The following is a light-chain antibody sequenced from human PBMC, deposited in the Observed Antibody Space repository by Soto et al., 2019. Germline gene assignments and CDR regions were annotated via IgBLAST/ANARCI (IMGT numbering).Light chain of an antibody. Sequence: QSVLTQPPSVSGAPGQRVTISCTESSSNIGAGYDVYWYQQLPGTAPKLLIYGNSNRPSGVPDRFSGSKSGTSASLAITGLQDEDEADYYCQSYDSSLSGWVFGGGTKLTVL. CDR2: GNS. V-gene: IGLV1-40*01. J-gene: IGLJ3*02. CDR3: QSYDSSLSGWV. CDR1: SSNIGAGYD.